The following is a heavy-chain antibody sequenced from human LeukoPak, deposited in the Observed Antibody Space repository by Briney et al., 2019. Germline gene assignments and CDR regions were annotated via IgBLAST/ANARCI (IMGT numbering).Heavy chain of an antibody. J-gene: IGHJ6*02. Sequence: PGGSLRLSCAASGFTFSSYAMSWVRQAPGKGLERVSAISGSGGSTYYADSVKGRFTISRDNSKNTLYLQMNSLRAEDTAVYYCAKALEVVGPSYYYYGMDVWGQGTTVTVSS. D-gene: IGHD2-15*01. CDR2: ISGSGGST. CDR1: GFTFSSYA. CDR3: AKALEVVGPSYYYYGMDV. V-gene: IGHV3-23*01.